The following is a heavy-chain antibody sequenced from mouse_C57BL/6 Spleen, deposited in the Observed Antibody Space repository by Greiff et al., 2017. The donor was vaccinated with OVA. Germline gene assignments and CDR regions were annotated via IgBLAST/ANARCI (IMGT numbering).Heavy chain of an antibody. CDR2: ISAGGSYT. Sequence: EVQRVESGGGLVKPGGSLKLSCAASGFTFSSYAMSWVRQTPEKRLEWVATISAGGSYTYYPDNVKGRFTISRDNAKNNLYLQMSHLKSEDTAMYYCARDYYGSSYYFDYWGQGTTLTVSA. CDR3: ARDYYGSSYYFDY. V-gene: IGHV5-4*01. J-gene: IGHJ2*01. D-gene: IGHD1-1*01. CDR1: GFTFSSYA.